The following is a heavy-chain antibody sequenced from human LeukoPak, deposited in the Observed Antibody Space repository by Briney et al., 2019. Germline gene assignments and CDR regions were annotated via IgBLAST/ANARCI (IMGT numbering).Heavy chain of an antibody. J-gene: IGHJ4*02. CDR2: IKQDGSEK. V-gene: IGHV3-7*01. CDR3: ARDRPPTAFFDS. CDR1: GFTFSTEA. D-gene: IGHD4-17*01. Sequence: GGSLRLSCEVSGFTFSTEAMTWVRQAPGKGLEWVANIKQDGSEKYYVDSVKGRFTISRDNAKNSLYLQMNSLRVEDTAVHFCARDRPPTAFFDSWGQGTLVTVSS.